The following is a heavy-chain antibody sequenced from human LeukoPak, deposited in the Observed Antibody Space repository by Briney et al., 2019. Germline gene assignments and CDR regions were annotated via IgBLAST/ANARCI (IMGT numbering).Heavy chain of an antibody. D-gene: IGHD3-22*01. J-gene: IGHJ4*02. Sequence: SGGSLRLSCAASGFTFSSYWMTWVRQAPGKGLEWVAFIRYDGSNKYYADSVEGRFTISRDNSKNTLYLQMNSLRAEDTAVYYCAKEEVKSYWGQGTLVTVSS. V-gene: IGHV3-30*02. CDR1: GFTFSSYW. CDR3: AKEEVKSY. CDR2: IRYDGSNK.